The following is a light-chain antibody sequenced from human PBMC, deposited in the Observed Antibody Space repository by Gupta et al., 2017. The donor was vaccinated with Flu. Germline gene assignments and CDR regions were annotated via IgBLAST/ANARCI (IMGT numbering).Light chain of an antibody. V-gene: IGKV1-39*01. CDR2: AAS. Sequence: DIQMTQSPSSLSASVGDRVTITCRASQSISNFLNWYQQKPGRAPKLLIFAASSLESGVPSRFRGSGAGTDFTLTISSLQPEDFATYYCQQTDITPFTFGPGTKVDIK. J-gene: IGKJ3*01. CDR3: QQTDITPFT. CDR1: QSISNF.